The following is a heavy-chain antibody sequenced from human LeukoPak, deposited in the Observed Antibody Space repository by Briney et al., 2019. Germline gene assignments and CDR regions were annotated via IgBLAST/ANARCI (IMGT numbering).Heavy chain of an antibody. Sequence: SETLSLTCTVSGGSISAYYWSWIRQPAGKGLEWIGRIYTSGSTHYNSSLRSRVTMSADTSKNQFSLKVSSMTAADTAVYYCARDRCPDYGATSPCFDYWGQGILVTVSS. CDR1: GGSISAYY. D-gene: IGHD4/OR15-4a*01. CDR3: ARDRCPDYGATSPCFDY. V-gene: IGHV4-4*07. J-gene: IGHJ4*02. CDR2: IYTSGST.